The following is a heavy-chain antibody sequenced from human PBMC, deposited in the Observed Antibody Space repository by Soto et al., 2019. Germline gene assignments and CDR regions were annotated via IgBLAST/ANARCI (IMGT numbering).Heavy chain of an antibody. CDR1: GDSVSSNSAA. V-gene: IGHV6-1*01. D-gene: IGHD3-10*01. CDR3: ARDRGAAVPPYYYGMDV. Sequence: SQTLSLTCAISGDSVSSNSAAWNWIRQSPSRGLEWLGRTYYRSKWYNDYAVSVKSRITINPDTSKNQFSLQLNSVTPEDTAVYYCARDRGAAVPPYYYGMDVWGQGTTVTVSS. CDR2: TYYRSKWYN. J-gene: IGHJ6*02.